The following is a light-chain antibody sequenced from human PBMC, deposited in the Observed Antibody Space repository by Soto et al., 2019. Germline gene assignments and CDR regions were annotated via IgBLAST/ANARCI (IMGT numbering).Light chain of an antibody. J-gene: IGKJ5*01. Sequence: VVLTQSQATLSLSPGERATLSCRASQNINSDYFAWYQQKPGQAPRLLIFGASTRATGIPDRFSGSGSGTDFTLTISSLQPEDFATYYCQHNYGTPITFAQGTRLAIK. CDR2: GAS. V-gene: IGKV3D-7*01. CDR1: QNINSDY. CDR3: QHNYGTPIT.